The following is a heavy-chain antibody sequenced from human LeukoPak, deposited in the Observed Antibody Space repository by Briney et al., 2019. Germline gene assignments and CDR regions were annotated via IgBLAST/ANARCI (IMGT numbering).Heavy chain of an antibody. CDR1: GVSINSYF. CDR2: IYSSGST. D-gene: IGHD6-19*01. J-gene: IGHJ4*02. V-gene: IGHV4-4*08. Sequence: SETLSLTCTVSGVSINSYFWSWIRQPPGKGLEWIGYIYSSGSTNYNPSLKSRVTISVDTSKNQISLKVTSVTAADTAVYYCAAFKQWLVVLDFWGQGTLVTVSS. CDR3: AAFKQWLVVLDF.